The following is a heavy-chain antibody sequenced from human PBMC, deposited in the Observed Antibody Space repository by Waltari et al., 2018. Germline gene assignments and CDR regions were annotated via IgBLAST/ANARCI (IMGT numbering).Heavy chain of an antibody. Sequence: QVQLVQSRAEVKKPGSSVKVSCTPSGVTLTSYAISWVRHAPGQGLGWMGRIIPIFGTANYAQKFQGRVTITANKSTSTTYMELSRLRSEDTAVYYWASSEYSSSYYYFDYWGQGTLVTVSS. CDR1: GVTLTSYA. CDR2: IIPIFGTA. V-gene: IGHV1-69*08. CDR3: ASSEYSSSYYYFDY. D-gene: IGHD6-13*01. J-gene: IGHJ4*02.